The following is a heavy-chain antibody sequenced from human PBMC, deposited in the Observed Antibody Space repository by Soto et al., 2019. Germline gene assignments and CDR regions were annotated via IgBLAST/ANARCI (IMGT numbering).Heavy chain of an antibody. CDR1: GYAFLRYG. CDR3: AKAESGDCSSNSCANYFDY. V-gene: IGHV1-18*01. D-gene: IGHD2-2*01. J-gene: IGHJ4*02. CDR2: ISAYNGDT. Sequence: GASVKVSCKTSGYAFLRYGISWVRQAPGQGPEWMGWISAYNGDTKYAQKLQGRVTMTTDTSTTTAFMELRSLRSDDTAVYYCAKAESGDCSSNSCANYFDYWGQGTLVTVSS.